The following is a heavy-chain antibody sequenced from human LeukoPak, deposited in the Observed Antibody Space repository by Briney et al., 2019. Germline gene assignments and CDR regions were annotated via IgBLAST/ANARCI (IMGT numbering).Heavy chain of an antibody. CDR3: ARGNPFSRMDV. V-gene: IGHV4-34*01. D-gene: IGHD3-3*01. Sequence: PSETLSLTCAVYGGSFSGYYWSWIRQPPGKGLEWIGEINHRGSTNYNPSLKSRVTISVDTSKNQFSLELSSVTAADTAVYYCARGNPFSRMDVWGKGATDTVSS. CDR2: INHRGST. CDR1: GGSFSGYY. J-gene: IGHJ6*04.